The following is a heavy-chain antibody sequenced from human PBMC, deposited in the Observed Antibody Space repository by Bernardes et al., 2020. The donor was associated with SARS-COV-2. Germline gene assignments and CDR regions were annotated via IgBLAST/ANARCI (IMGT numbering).Heavy chain of an antibody. Sequence: SVPFYCNSSGYTFTCYYMHWVRQSPGQGLEWMGRINPNSGGTNYAQKFQGRVTMTRDTSISTAYMELSRLRSDDTAVYYCARGGGSFATETDYWGQGTLVTVSS. J-gene: IGHJ4*02. CDR2: INPNSGGT. V-gene: IGHV1-2*06. D-gene: IGHD6-19*01. CDR1: GYTFTCYY. CDR3: ARGGGSFATETDY.